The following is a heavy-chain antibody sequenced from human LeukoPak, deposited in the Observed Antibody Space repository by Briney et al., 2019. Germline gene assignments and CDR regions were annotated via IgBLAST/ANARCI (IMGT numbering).Heavy chain of an antibody. Sequence: PGGSLRLSCAASGFTFSSYGMHWVRQAPGKGLEWVAVISYDGSNKYYADSVKGRFTISRDNSKNTLYLQMNSLRAEDTAVYYCAKKPAFDYWGQGTLVTVSS. CDR1: GFTFSSYG. CDR3: AKKPAFDY. J-gene: IGHJ4*02. D-gene: IGHD1-14*01. V-gene: IGHV3-30*18. CDR2: ISYDGSNK.